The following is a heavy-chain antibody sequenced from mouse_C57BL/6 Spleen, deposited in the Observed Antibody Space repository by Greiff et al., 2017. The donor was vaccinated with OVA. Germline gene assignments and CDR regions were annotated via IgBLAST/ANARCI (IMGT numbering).Heavy chain of an antibody. Sequence: QVQLKQPGAELVKPGASVKLSCKASGYTFTSYWMQWVKQRPGQGLEWIGEIDPSDSYTNYNQKFKGKATLTVDTSSSTAYMQLSSLTSEDSAVYYCARALWGAMDYWGQGTSVTVSS. V-gene: IGHV1-50*01. CDR2: IDPSDSYT. CDR3: ARALWGAMDY. J-gene: IGHJ4*01. CDR1: GYTFTSYW. D-gene: IGHD1-1*02.